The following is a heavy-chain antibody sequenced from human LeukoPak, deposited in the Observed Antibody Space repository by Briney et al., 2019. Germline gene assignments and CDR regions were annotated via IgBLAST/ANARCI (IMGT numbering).Heavy chain of an antibody. CDR1: GFTFSSYG. D-gene: IGHD2-21*02. V-gene: IGHV3-30*02. Sequence: GSLRLSYAASGFTFSSYGMHWVRQAPGKGLEWVAFIRYDGSNKYYADSVKGRFTISRDNSKNTLYLQMNSLRAEDTAVYYCAKDLGGDTPFDYWGQGTLVTVSS. CDR3: AKDLGGDTPFDY. CDR2: IRYDGSNK. J-gene: IGHJ4*02.